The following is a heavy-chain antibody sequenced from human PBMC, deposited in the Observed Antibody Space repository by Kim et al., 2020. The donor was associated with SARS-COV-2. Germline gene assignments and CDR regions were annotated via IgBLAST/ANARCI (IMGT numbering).Heavy chain of an antibody. Sequence: YYADSGKGRFTISRDKSKNTLYLQMNSLRAEDTAVYYCARDGNNDFGLDYWGQGTLVTVSS. D-gene: IGHD2-8*01. CDR3: ARDGNNDFGLDY. J-gene: IGHJ4*02. V-gene: IGHV3-66*01.